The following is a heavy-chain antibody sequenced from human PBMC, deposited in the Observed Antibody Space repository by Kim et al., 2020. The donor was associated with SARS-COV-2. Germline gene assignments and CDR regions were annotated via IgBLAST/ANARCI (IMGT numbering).Heavy chain of an antibody. CDR3: AKDHANYYDSSGYFDY. Sequence: GGSLRLSCAASGFTFSSYGMHWVRQAPGKGLEWVAVISYDGSNKYYADSVKGRFTISRDNSKNTLYLQMNSLRAEDTAVYYCAKDHANYYDSSGYFDYWGQGTLVTVSS. CDR1: GFTFSSYG. V-gene: IGHV3-30*18. CDR2: ISYDGSNK. J-gene: IGHJ4*02. D-gene: IGHD3-22*01.